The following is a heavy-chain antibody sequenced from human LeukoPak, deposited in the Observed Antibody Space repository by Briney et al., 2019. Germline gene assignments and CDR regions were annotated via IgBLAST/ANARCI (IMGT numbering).Heavy chain of an antibody. J-gene: IGHJ5*02. D-gene: IGHD3-10*01. Sequence: KASETLSLTCAVYGGSFSGYYWSWIRQPPGKGLEWIGEINHSGSTNYNPSLKSRVTISVDTSKNQFSLKLSSVTAADTAVYYCAREYYYGSGSYYKGSLYRKTNWFDPWGQGTLVTVSS. CDR2: INHSGST. CDR3: AREYYYGSGSYYKGSLYRKTNWFDP. V-gene: IGHV4-34*01. CDR1: GGSFSGYY.